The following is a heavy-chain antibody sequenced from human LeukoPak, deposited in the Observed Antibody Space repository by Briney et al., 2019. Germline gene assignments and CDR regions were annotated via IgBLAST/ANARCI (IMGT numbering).Heavy chain of an antibody. CDR2: INYSGST. Sequence: SETLSLTCTVSGGSISSTFYYWGWIRQPPGKGLEWIGSINYSGSTYYNPSLKSRVTISVDTSKNQFSLKLSSVTAADTAVYYCARGMATIKGYFDYWGQGTLVTVSS. V-gene: IGHV4-39*01. CDR1: GGSISSTFYY. D-gene: IGHD5-24*01. J-gene: IGHJ4*02. CDR3: ARGMATIKGYFDY.